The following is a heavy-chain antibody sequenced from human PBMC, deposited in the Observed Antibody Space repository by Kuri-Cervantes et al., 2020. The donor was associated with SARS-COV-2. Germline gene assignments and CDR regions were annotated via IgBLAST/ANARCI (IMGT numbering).Heavy chain of an antibody. D-gene: IGHD5-18*01. CDR3: ARQRDTAMDTASPFDY. CDR2: IRSKANSYAT. V-gene: IGHV3-73*01. J-gene: IGHJ4*02. CDR1: GFTFSGSA. Sequence: GGSLRLSCAASGFTFSGSAMHWVRQASGKGLEWVGRIRSKANSYATAYAASVKGRFTISRDDSKNTAYLQMNSLKTEDTAVYYCARQRDTAMDTASPFDYWGQGTLVTVSS.